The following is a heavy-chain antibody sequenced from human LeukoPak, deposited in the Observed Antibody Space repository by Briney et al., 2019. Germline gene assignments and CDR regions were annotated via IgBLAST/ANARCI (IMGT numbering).Heavy chain of an antibody. CDR3: ARDDWNYQYYYYGMDV. CDR2: ISAYNGNT. Sequence: ASVKVSCKASGYTFTSYVISWVRQAPGQGLEWMGWISAYNGNTNYAQKLQGRVTMTTDTSTSTAYMELRSLRSDDTAVYYCARDDWNYQYYYYGMDVWGQGTTVTVSS. CDR1: GYTFTSYV. J-gene: IGHJ6*02. D-gene: IGHD1-7*01. V-gene: IGHV1-18*01.